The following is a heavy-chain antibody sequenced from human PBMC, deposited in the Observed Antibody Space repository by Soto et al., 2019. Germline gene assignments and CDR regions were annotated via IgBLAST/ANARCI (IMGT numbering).Heavy chain of an antibody. Sequence: SETLSLTCTVSGGSISSYYWSWIRQPPGKGLEWIGYIYYSGSTNYNPSLKSRVTISVDTSKNQFSLKLSSVTAADTAAYYCAREDCTNGVCYIDYWGQGTLVTVSS. D-gene: IGHD2-8*01. V-gene: IGHV4-59*01. CDR2: IYYSGST. CDR1: GGSISSYY. CDR3: AREDCTNGVCYIDY. J-gene: IGHJ4*02.